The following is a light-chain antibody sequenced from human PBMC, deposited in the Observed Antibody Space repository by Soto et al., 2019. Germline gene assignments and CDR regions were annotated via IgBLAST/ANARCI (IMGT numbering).Light chain of an antibody. J-gene: IGKJ1*01. CDR2: HAS. Sequence: EIVLTQSPGTLSLSPGERATLSCRASQSVSSSYLAWYQQKPGQAPRLLIYHASSRATGIPARFSGSGSGTEFTLTINSLQSEDFAVYYCQQYQNLWTFGQGTKVDIK. CDR1: QSVSSSY. V-gene: IGKV3-20*01. CDR3: QQYQNLWT.